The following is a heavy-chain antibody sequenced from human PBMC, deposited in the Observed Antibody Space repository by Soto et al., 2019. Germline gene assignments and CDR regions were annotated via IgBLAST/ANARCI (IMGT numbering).Heavy chain of an antibody. V-gene: IGHV1-18*01. D-gene: IGHD2-2*01. CDR2: ISAYNGNT. J-gene: IGHJ6*03. CDR1: GYTFTSYG. Sequence: QVQLVQSGAEVKKPGASVKVSCKASGYTFTSYGISWVRQAPGRGLEWMGWISAYNGNTNYAQKLQGRVTMTTDTSTSTAYMELRSLRSDDTAVYYCARGIVVVPAAISYYYYMDVWGKGTTVTVSS. CDR3: ARGIVVVPAAISYYYYMDV.